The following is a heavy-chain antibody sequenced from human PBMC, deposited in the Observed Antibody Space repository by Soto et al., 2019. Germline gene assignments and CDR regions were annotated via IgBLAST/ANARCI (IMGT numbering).Heavy chain of an antibody. V-gene: IGHV3-23*01. D-gene: IGHD4-17*01. CDR2: ISGSGGST. CDR1: GFTFSSYA. Sequence: EVQLLESGGGLVQPGGSLRLSCAASGFTFSSYAMSWVRQAPGKGLEWVSAISGSGGSTYYADSVKGRFTISRDNSKNTLYLQMNSLRAEDTAVYYCANGQRKDYGEKPNWFDPWGQGTLVTVSS. J-gene: IGHJ5*02. CDR3: ANGQRKDYGEKPNWFDP.